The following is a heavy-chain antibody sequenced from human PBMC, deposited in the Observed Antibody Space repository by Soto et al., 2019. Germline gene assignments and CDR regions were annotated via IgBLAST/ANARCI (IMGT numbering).Heavy chain of an antibody. CDR3: ARRGRRYFDPEI. D-gene: IGHD3-9*01. CDR2: IIPILGIA. Sequence: QVQRVQSGAEVKKPGSSVKVSYKASGGTFSSYTISWVRQAPGQGLEWMGRIIPILGIANYAQKFQGRVTITADKSTSTAYMELSSLRSEDTAVYYCARRGRRYFDPEIWGQGTMVTVSS. CDR1: GGTFSSYT. J-gene: IGHJ3*02. V-gene: IGHV1-69*02.